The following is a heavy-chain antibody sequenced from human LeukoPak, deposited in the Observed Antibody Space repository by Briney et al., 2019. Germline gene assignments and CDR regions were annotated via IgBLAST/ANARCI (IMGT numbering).Heavy chain of an antibody. CDR3: ARGYGWAFDY. Sequence: SETLSLTCTVSGGSISSSPYYWGWIRQPPGKGLEWIGSMYYSGNTHYNPSLKSRVTISVDTSKNQFSLKLSSVTAADTAVYYCARGYGWAFDYWGQGTLVTASS. D-gene: IGHD3-10*01. V-gene: IGHV4-39*01. CDR1: GGSISSSPYY. J-gene: IGHJ4*02. CDR2: MYYSGNT.